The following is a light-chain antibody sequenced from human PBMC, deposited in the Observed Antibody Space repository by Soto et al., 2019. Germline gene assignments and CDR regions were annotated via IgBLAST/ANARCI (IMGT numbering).Light chain of an antibody. V-gene: IGLV1-40*01. Sequence: QSALTQPPSVSGAPGQRVTISCTGSSSNIGAGYDVHWYQQLPGTAPKLLIYGNSNRPSGVPDRFSGSKSGTSASLAITGLQAEDEADYYCQSYDSSLSARLFGGGTKVTVL. CDR3: QSYDSSLSARL. CDR2: GNS. CDR1: SSNIGAGYD. J-gene: IGLJ2*01.